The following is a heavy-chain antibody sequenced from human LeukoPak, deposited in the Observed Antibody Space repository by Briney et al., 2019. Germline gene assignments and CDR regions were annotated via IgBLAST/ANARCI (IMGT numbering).Heavy chain of an antibody. V-gene: IGHV5-51*01. J-gene: IGHJ5*02. CDR3: ARRLLWFGEAGWSDR. CDR1: GYSFTSYW. Sequence: GESLKISCKGSGYSFTSYWIGWVRQMPGKGLEWMGIIYPGDSDTRYSPSFQGQVTISADKSISTAYLQWSSLKASDTAMYYCARRLLWFGEAGWSDRWGQGTLVTVSS. D-gene: IGHD3-10*01. CDR2: IYPGDSDT.